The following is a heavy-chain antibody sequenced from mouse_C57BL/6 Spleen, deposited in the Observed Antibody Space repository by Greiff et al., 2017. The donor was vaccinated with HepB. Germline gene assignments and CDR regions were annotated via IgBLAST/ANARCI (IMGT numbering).Heavy chain of an antibody. CDR3: ARDYGYFGYFDV. D-gene: IGHD2-2*01. J-gene: IGHJ1*03. CDR1: GYTFTSYW. V-gene: IGHV1-72*01. Sequence: QVQLQQPGAELVKPGASVKLSCKASGYTFTSYWMHWVKQRPGRGLEWIGRIDPSSGGTKYNEKFKGKATLTVDKPSSTAYMQLSSLTSEDSAVYYCARDYGYFGYFDVWGTGTTVTVSS. CDR2: IDPSSGGT.